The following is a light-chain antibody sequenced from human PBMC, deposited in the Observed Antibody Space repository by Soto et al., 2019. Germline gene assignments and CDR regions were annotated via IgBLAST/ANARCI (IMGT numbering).Light chain of an antibody. CDR2: RSS. Sequence: AIQMTQSPSSLSASVGDRVNITCRASQAIKDDLVWYQQRPGKAPKLLVYRSSRLQNGVPSRFSGSRSGTDFTLTISSLQPEDFATYYCLQDYNYPYTFGQGTKLEI. CDR1: QAIKDD. J-gene: IGKJ2*01. V-gene: IGKV1-6*01. CDR3: LQDYNYPYT.